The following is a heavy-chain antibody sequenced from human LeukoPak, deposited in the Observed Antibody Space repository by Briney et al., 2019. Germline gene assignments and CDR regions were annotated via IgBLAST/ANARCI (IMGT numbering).Heavy chain of an antibody. D-gene: IGHD5-12*01. CDR1: GFTFSSYA. CDR3: ARAERGGYSGYDYGMDL. Sequence: GGSLRLSCAASGFTFSSYAMHWVRQAPGRGLEWVAVISYDGSNTYYADSVKGRFTISRDNSKNTLYLQMNSLRAEDAAVYYCARAERGGYSGYDYGMDLWGKGTTVTVSS. J-gene: IGHJ6*04. V-gene: IGHV3-30*04. CDR2: ISYDGSNT.